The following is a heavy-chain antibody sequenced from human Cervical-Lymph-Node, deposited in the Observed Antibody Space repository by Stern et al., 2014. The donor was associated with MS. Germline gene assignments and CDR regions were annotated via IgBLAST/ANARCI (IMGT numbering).Heavy chain of an antibody. Sequence: EVQLVQSGGGLVQPGGSLRLSCAASGFTFSTYAFSWVRQALGKGLEWVSSISDSGVYTYYADSVKGRFTISRDNSKSMLYLEMQSLRAEDTAVYHCAKDLGRGVVVVPLYGLDVWGQGTTVTVSS. CDR2: ISDSGVYT. J-gene: IGHJ6*02. CDR1: GFTFSTYA. V-gene: IGHV3-23*04. CDR3: AKDLGRGVVVVPLYGLDV. D-gene: IGHD2-2*01.